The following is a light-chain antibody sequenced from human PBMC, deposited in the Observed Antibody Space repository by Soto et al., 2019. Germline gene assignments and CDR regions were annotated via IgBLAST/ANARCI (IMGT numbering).Light chain of an antibody. CDR1: QSISSW. J-gene: IGKJ1*01. CDR3: QQFGT. V-gene: IGKV1-5*01. CDR2: DAS. Sequence: DIQMTQSPSTLSASVGDRVTITCRASQSISSWLAWYQQKPGKAPKLLIYDASSLESGVPSRFSGSGSGTEFPLTISSLQPDDFATYYCQQFGTFGQGTKVEIK.